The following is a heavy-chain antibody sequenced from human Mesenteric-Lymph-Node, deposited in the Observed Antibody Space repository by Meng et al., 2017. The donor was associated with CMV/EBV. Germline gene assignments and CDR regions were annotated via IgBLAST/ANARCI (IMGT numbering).Heavy chain of an antibody. D-gene: IGHD6-25*01. V-gene: IGHV3-30*02. J-gene: IGHJ6*02. CDR3: ARDPQTGGHYYGMDV. CDR1: GFTFSNSD. Sequence: GGTLRLSCAASGFTFSNSDMNWVRQAPGKGLEWVAFIRSDGSNKYYTDSVKGRFTISRDNSKSTVFLQMNSLRPEDTAVYYCARDPQTGGHYYGMDVWGQGTTVTVSS. CDR2: IRSDGSNK.